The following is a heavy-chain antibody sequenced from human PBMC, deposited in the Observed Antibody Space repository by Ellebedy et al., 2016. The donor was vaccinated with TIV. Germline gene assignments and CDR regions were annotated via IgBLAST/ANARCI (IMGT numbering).Heavy chain of an antibody. CDR1: GFTFRSYD. J-gene: IGHJ4*02. D-gene: IGHD5-18*01. CDR3: ARVRFGDTAVDY. Sequence: GESLKITCAASGFTFRSYDMHWVRQATGKGLEWVSAIGTAGDTYYPGSVKGRFTLSRENAKNSLYLQMNSLRAEDTAVYYCARVRFGDTAVDYWGQGTLVTVSS. V-gene: IGHV3-13*01. CDR2: IGTAGDT.